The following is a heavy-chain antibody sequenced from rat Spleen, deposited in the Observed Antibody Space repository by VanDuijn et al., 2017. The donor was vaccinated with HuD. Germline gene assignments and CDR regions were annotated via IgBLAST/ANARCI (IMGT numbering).Heavy chain of an antibody. J-gene: IGHJ2*01. Sequence: EVQLQESGPGLVKPSQSLSLTCSVTGFSITTHYWDWVRKFPGNKMEWLGYINYSGSTTYNPSLKSRLSITRDTSKNQFFLQLSSITTEDTATYYCAREGLTLDFWGQGVMVTVSS. V-gene: IGHV3-1*01. CDR3: AREGLTLDF. CDR2: INYSGST. D-gene: IGHD1-10*01. CDR1: GFSITTHY.